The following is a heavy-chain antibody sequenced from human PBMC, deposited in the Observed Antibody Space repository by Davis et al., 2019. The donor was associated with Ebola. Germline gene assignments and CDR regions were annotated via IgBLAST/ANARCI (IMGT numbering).Heavy chain of an antibody. D-gene: IGHD1-26*01. CDR2: IDPSDSYT. CDR1: GYNSFISFY. V-gene: IGHV5-10-1*01. CDR3: TRHVAVGDLGPGY. J-gene: IGHJ4*02. Sequence: GGSLRLSCQASGYNSFISFYISWVRQLPGKDLEWLGRIDPSDSYTIYSPSFQGRVTISVDKSIRTAYLQWSSLKASDTAIYYCTRHVAVGDLGPGYWGQGTLVTVSS.